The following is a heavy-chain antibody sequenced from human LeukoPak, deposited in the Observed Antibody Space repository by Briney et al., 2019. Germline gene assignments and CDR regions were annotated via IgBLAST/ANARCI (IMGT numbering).Heavy chain of an antibody. V-gene: IGHV4-59*12. Sequence: SETLSLTCTVSGGSISSYYWSWIRQPPGKGLEWIGYIYYSGSTNYNPSLKSRVTISVDTSKNQFSLKLSSVTAADTAVYYCAKSGQITGMVSYFQHWGQGTLVTVSS. J-gene: IGHJ1*01. D-gene: IGHD5-18*01. CDR2: IYYSGST. CDR1: GGSISSYY. CDR3: AKSGQITGMVSYFQH.